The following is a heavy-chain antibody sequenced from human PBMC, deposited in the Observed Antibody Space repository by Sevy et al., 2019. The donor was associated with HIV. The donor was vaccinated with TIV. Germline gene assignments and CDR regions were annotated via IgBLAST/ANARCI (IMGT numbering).Heavy chain of an antibody. J-gene: IGHJ4*01. V-gene: IGHV3-7*01. CDR2: IKEDGSAK. CDR3: ARDSPGYGGYSY. D-gene: IGHD1-26*01. Sequence: GESLKISCAASRFTFKTYWMSWVRQAPGKGLEWVGNIKEDGSAKYYADPVRGRFTISRDNAKNSLYLQMSGLRVEDTAVYYCARDSPGYGGYSYWGQGTLVTVSS. CDR1: RFTFKTYW.